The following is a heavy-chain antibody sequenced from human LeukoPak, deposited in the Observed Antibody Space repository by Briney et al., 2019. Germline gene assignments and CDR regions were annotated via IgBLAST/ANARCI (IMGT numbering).Heavy chain of an antibody. CDR2: IIPIFGTA. J-gene: IGHJ6*03. CDR1: GGTFSSYA. CDR3: ARGVIDRNYYYYMDV. Sequence: SVKVSCKASGGTFSSYAISWVRQAPGQGLEWIGGIIPIFGTANYAQKFQGRVTITTDESTSTAYMELSSLRSEDTAVYYCARGVIDRNYYYYMDVWGKGTTVTVSS. V-gene: IGHV1-69*05.